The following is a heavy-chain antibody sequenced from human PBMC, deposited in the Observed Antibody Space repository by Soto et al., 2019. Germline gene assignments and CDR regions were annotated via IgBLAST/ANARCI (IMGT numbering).Heavy chain of an antibody. D-gene: IGHD3-9*01. CDR3: AQDREPDGIWTFDS. V-gene: IGHV3-23*01. CDR2: SFSSGGT. CDR1: GFTLDRYT. J-gene: IGHJ4*02. Sequence: GGSLRLSCAAFGFTLDRYTMGWVRQAPGKGLEWVAESFSSGGTQYADSVKGRFTISRDNSRNMVFLQMNGLRVEDTALYYCAQDREPDGIWTFDSWGQGALVTVSS.